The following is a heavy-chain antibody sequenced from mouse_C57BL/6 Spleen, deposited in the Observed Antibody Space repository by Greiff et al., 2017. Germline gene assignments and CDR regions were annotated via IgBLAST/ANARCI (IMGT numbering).Heavy chain of an antibody. V-gene: IGHV1-64*01. CDR3: ARYDYGSSYGYFDV. CDR1: GYTFTSYW. D-gene: IGHD1-1*01. CDR2: IHPNSGST. J-gene: IGHJ1*03. Sequence: QVQLQQSGAELVKPGASVKLSCKASGYTFTSYWMHWVKQRPGQGLEWIGMIHPNSGSTNYNEKFKSKATLTVDKSSITAYMQLSSLASEDSAVYYCARYDYGSSYGYFDVWGTGTTVTVSS.